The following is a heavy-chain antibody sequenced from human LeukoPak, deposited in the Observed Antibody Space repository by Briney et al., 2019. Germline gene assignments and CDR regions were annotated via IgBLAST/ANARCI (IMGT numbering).Heavy chain of an antibody. CDR3: ARNRGRNWFDS. CDR2: TKEDGSEK. CDR1: GFTFSTYW. Sequence: GGSLRLSCAASGFTFSTYWMSWVRQAPGKGLEWVANTKEDGSEKYYVDSVKGRFTISRDNAKNSLYLQMNSLRVEDTAVYDFARNRGRNWFDSWGQGTLVTVSS. D-gene: IGHD2-15*01. V-gene: IGHV3-7*04. J-gene: IGHJ5*01.